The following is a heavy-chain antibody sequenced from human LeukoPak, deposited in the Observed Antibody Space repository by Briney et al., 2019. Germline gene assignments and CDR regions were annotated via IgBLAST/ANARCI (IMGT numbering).Heavy chain of an antibody. CDR1: GFTFNNYW. CDR2: ITSSNNYI. V-gene: IGHV3-21*01. CDR3: VTTWGAHYWYFDL. D-gene: IGHD1-26*01. Sequence: PGGSLRLSCAASGFTFNNYWMTWVRQPPGRGLEWVSSITSSNNYIYYADSMKGRFTISRDNAKNSLYLQMNSLRAEDTAVYYCVTTWGAHYWYFDLWGRGALVTVSS. J-gene: IGHJ2*01.